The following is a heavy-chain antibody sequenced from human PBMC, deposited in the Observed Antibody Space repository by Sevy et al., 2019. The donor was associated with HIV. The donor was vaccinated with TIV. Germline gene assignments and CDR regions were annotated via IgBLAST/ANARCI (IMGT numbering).Heavy chain of an antibody. Sequence: GGSLRLSCPGSGFTFGDYAMSWFRQAPGMGLEWVGFIRSKDYGGATEYAASVKGRFTISRDDSKSIADLQMNSLKTEDTVVYYCTRGYYYDSRGYSDYWGQGTLVTVSS. J-gene: IGHJ4*02. CDR3: TRGYYYDSRGYSDY. CDR1: GFTFGDYA. CDR2: IRSKDYGGAT. V-gene: IGHV3-49*03. D-gene: IGHD3-22*01.